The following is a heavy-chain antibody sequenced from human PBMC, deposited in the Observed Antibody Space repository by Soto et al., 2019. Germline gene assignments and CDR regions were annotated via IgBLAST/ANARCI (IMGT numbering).Heavy chain of an antibody. CDR2: IIPIFGTA. Sequence: SVKVSCKASGGTFSSYAISWVRQAPGQGLEWMGGIIPIFGTANYAQKFQGRVTITADESTSTAYMELSSLRSEDTAVYYCARDAVPHYNKGYCSGGSCYENWFDPWGQGTLVTVS. J-gene: IGHJ5*02. CDR3: ARDAVPHYNKGYCSGGSCYENWFDP. D-gene: IGHD2-15*01. V-gene: IGHV1-69*13. CDR1: GGTFSSYA.